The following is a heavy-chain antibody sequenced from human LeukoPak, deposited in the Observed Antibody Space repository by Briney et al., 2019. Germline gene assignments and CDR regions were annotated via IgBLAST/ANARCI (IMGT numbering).Heavy chain of an antibody. Sequence: GGSLRLSCAASGFTFSDYYMSWIRQAPGKGLEWVSYISSNGSTIYYADSVKGRFTISRDNAKNSLYLQMNRLRAEDTAVYYCARDPQRGYSGYDRPSWGQGTLVTVSS. CDR3: ARDPQRGYSGYDRPS. CDR1: GFTFSDYY. D-gene: IGHD5-12*01. V-gene: IGHV3-11*01. J-gene: IGHJ5*02. CDR2: ISSNGSTI.